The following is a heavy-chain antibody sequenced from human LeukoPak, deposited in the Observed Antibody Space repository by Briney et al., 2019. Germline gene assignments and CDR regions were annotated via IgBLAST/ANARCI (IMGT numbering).Heavy chain of an antibody. J-gene: IGHJ4*02. CDR2: IKQDGSEK. CDR1: GFTFSNFW. D-gene: IGHD2-15*01. V-gene: IGHV3-7*01. CDR3: ARDWYCSGGSCCNDY. Sequence: PGGSLRPSCAASGFTFSNFWMNWVRQTPGKGLEWVAKIKQDGSEKYYVDSVKWRFTISRDNAKNSVYLQMNSLRAEDTAVYFCARDWYCSGGSCCNDYWGQGTLVTVSS.